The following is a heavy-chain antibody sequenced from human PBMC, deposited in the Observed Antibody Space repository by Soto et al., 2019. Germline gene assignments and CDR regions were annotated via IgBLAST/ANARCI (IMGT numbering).Heavy chain of an antibody. J-gene: IGHJ5*02. CDR3: ARGRQDIIVEPAPSWFDP. CDR1: GGSISSYY. Sequence: PSETLSLTCTVSGGSISSYYWSWIRQPPGKGLEWIADISHSGSTNYNPSLKSRLTISVDTSKNQFSLRMTSVTAADTALYYCARGRQDIIVEPAPSWFDPWGQGTLVTVSS. CDR2: ISHSGST. D-gene: IGHD2-2*01. V-gene: IGHV4-59*12.